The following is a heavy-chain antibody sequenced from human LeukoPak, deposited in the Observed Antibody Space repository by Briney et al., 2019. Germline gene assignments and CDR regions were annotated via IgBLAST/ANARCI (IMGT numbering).Heavy chain of an antibody. CDR1: GFTFSSYA. CDR2: ISYDGSNK. V-gene: IGHV3-30-3*01. CDR3: ASLGNSAAYY. D-gene: IGHD4-23*01. J-gene: IGHJ4*02. Sequence: GRSLRLSCAASGFTFSSYAMHWVRQAPGKGLEWVAVISYDGSNKYYADSVKGRFTISRDNSKNTLYLQMNSLRAEDTAVYYCASLGNSAAYYWGQGTLVTVSS.